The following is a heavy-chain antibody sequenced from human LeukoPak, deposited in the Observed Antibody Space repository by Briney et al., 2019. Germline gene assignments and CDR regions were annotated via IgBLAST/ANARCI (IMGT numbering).Heavy chain of an antibody. D-gene: IGHD3-22*01. J-gene: IGHJ6*03. CDR2: ISSSSSTI. Sequence: PGGSLRLSCAASRFNFSDYYMSWIRQAPGKGLECVSYISSSSSTIYYADSVKGRFTISRDNAKNSLYLQMNSLRAEDTAVYYCARDRKGGYYYYFGDYYYYYMDVWGKGTTVTVSS. CDR1: RFNFSDYY. V-gene: IGHV3-11*04. CDR3: ARDRKGGYYYYFGDYYYYYMDV.